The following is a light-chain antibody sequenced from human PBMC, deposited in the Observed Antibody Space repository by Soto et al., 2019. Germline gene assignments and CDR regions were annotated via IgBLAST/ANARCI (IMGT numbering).Light chain of an antibody. V-gene: IGKV3-20*01. Sequence: EIVLTQSPGTLSLSPGDTAALSCRASQSVSNNYLAWYQQKPGQAPRLLIYGASGRATGIPDRFSGSASGTDFTLTISRLEPEDFAVYYCQQYGTSPRMFGQGTKVEIK. J-gene: IGKJ1*01. CDR3: QQYGTSPRM. CDR1: QSVSNNY. CDR2: GAS.